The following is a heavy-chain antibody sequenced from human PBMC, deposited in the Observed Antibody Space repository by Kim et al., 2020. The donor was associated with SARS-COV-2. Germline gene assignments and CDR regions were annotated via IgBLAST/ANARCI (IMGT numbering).Heavy chain of an antibody. D-gene: IGHD3-10*01. J-gene: IGHJ6*02. CDR3: AREEVLLWFGAKTTNKPYYYYGMDV. CDR2: MNPNSGNT. CDR1: GYTFTSYD. V-gene: IGHV1-8*01. Sequence: ASVKVSCKASGYTFTSYDINWVRQATGQGLEWMGWMNPNSGNTGYAQKFQGRVTMTRNTSISTAYMELSSLRSEDTAVYYCAREEVLLWFGAKTTNKPYYYYGMDVWGQGTTVTVSS.